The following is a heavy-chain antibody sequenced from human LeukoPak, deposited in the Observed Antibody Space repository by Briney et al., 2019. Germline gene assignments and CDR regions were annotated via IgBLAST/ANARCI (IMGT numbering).Heavy chain of an antibody. CDR3: ARGVSRGYSYGRYYMDV. Sequence: KPSETLSLTCAVYGGSFSGYYWSWIRQPPGKGLEWIGEINHSGSTNNNPSLKSRVTISVDKSKNQISLKLSSVTAADTAVYYCARGVSRGYSYGRYYMDVWGKGTTVTVSS. CDR1: GGSFSGYY. CDR2: INHSGST. D-gene: IGHD5-18*01. J-gene: IGHJ6*03. V-gene: IGHV4-34*01.